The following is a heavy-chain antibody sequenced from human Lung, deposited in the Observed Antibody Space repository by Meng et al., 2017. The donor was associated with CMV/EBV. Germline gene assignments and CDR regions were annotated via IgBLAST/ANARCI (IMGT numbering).Heavy chain of an antibody. Sequence: SETLSLXCTVSGGSTNSYYWTWIRQGPGKGLEWIGYVFYTGTTKYNPSLKSRVTMSLDTPKSHFSLKLTSVTAADTAIYYCARGRAQIGWFDPWGQGTLVTVSS. J-gene: IGHJ5*02. D-gene: IGHD3-16*01. CDR3: ARGRAQIGWFDP. CDR1: GGSTNSYY. V-gene: IGHV4-59*01. CDR2: VFYTGTT.